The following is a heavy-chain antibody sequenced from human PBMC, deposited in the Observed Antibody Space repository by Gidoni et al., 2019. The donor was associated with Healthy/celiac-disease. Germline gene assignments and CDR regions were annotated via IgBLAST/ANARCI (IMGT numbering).Heavy chain of an antibody. J-gene: IGHJ3*02. V-gene: IGHV3-23*01. CDR1: GFPFSSYA. CDR3: AKDRYDWDAFDI. CDR2: ISGSGGST. Sequence: EVQLLESGGGLVQPGGSLRLSCAASGFPFSSYAMSWVRQAPGKGLEWVSAISGSGGSTYYADSVKGRFTISRDNSKNTLYLQMNSLRAEDTAVYYCAKDRYDWDAFDIWGQGTMVTVSS. D-gene: IGHD3-16*01.